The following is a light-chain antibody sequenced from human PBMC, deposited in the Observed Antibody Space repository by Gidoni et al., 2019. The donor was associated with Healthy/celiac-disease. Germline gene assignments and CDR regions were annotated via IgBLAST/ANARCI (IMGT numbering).Light chain of an antibody. CDR1: QSRLHSNGYNY. V-gene: IGKV2-28*01. CDR3: MQALQTPPWT. J-gene: IGKJ1*01. CDR2: LGS. Sequence: IVLTQSPLSLPVTPGEPASISCRSSQSRLHSNGYNYLDWYLQKPGQSPQLLIYLGSNRASGVPDRFSGGGSGTDFTLKISRVEAEDVGVYYCMQALQTPPWTFGQGTKVEIK.